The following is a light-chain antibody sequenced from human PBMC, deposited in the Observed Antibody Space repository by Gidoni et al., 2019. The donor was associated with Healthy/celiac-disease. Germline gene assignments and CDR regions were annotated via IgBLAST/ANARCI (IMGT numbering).Light chain of an antibody. Sequence: DIQMTPSPSSLSASVGDRVTITCRASQSISSYLNWYQQKPGKAPKRLIYAASSLQSGVPSRFSGSGSGTDFTLTISSLQPEDFATYYCQQSYSTPPWTFGQGTKVEIK. J-gene: IGKJ1*01. CDR1: QSISSY. CDR2: AAS. V-gene: IGKV1-39*01. CDR3: QQSYSTPPWT.